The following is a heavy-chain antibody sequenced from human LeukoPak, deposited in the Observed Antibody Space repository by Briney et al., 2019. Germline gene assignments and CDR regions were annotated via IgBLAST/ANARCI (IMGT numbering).Heavy chain of an antibody. V-gene: IGHV3-21*01. Sequence: PGGSLRLSCAASGFTFSSYSMNWVRQAPGKGLEWVSSISSSSSYIYYADSVKGRFSISRDNSKNTVYLQMNSLRAEDTAVYYCAKEVGATNFDYWGQGTLVTVSS. CDR3: AKEVGATNFDY. CDR2: ISSSSSYI. CDR1: GFTFSSYS. J-gene: IGHJ4*02. D-gene: IGHD1-26*01.